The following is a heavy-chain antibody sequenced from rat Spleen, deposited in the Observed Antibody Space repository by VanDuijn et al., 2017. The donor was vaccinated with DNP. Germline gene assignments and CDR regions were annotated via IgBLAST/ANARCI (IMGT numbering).Heavy chain of an antibody. V-gene: IGHV5-25*01. D-gene: IGHD4-3*01. CDR2: ISPDGHIT. Sequence: EVQLVESGGGLVQPGRSMKLSCAASGFTFNNYWMAWIRQVPGKGLEWVASISPDGHITYYRDSVKGRFTISRDNAKSSLYLQMNSLKSEDTATYYCARSGRYYAMDAWGQGTSVTVSS. CDR1: GFTFNNYW. J-gene: IGHJ4*01. CDR3: ARSGRYYAMDA.